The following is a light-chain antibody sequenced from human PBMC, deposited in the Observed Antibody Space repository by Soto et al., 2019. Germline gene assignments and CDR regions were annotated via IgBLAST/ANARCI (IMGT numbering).Light chain of an antibody. V-gene: IGKV3-20*01. Sequence: EIVLTQTPATLSLSPGERATLSCRASQSFSSTYLAWYQQRPGQAPRLLIYGASHRATGIPDRFSGGGSGTDFTLTISRLQPEDFAVYYCQQYGGSVQTFGQGTKVEI. CDR2: GAS. CDR1: QSFSSTY. J-gene: IGKJ1*01. CDR3: QQYGGSVQT.